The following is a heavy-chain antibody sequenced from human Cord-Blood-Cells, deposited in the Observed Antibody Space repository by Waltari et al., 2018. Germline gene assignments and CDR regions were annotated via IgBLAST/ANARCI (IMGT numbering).Heavy chain of an antibody. CDR3: ARVANYDFWSGYYYFDY. V-gene: IGHV1-69*01. J-gene: IGHJ4*02. CDR1: GGTFSSSA. CDR2: IIPIFGTA. D-gene: IGHD3-3*01. Sequence: QVQLVQSGAEVKKPGSSVKVSCTASGGTFSSSAISWVRQAPGQGLEWMGGIIPIFGTANYAQKFQGRVTITADESTSTAYMELSSLRSEDTAVYYCARVANYDFWSGYYYFDYWGQGTLVTVSS.